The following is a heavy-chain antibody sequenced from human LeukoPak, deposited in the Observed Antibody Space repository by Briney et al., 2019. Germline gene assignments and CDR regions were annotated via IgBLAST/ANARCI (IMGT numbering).Heavy chain of an antibody. D-gene: IGHD1-7*01. CDR3: ARDRSRTFDY. CDR2: LHNSGTT. CDR1: GGSITIDY. Sequence: SETLSLTRTVSGGSITIDYWSWIRQPAGKGLEWIGRLHNSGTTKYNSSLESRVTMSLDTSKNQFSLKVTSVTAADTAVYYCARDRSRTFDYWGQGILVTVSP. J-gene: IGHJ4*02. V-gene: IGHV4-4*07.